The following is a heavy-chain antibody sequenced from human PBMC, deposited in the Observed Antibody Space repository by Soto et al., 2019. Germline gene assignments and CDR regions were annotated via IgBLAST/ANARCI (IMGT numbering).Heavy chain of an antibody. CDR1: GDSIIGTGW. J-gene: IGHJ6*02. CDR3: VRNGYYSLDV. CDR2: VYHSGAT. D-gene: IGHD3-22*01. Sequence: QVQLQESGPGLVRPSGTLSLTCAVSGDSIIGTGWWSWVRQSPGKGLDWIGEVYHSGATNYNPSLKSRVTISVDTSRNQFSLNLGSVPAADTVVYYCVRNGYYSLDVWGQGTTVTVS. V-gene: IGHV4-4*02.